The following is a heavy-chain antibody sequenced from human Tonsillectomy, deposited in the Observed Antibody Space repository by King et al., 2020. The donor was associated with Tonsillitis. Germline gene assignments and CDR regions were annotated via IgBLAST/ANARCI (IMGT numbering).Heavy chain of an antibody. V-gene: IGHV3-23*04. CDR3: AKGGCSSTSCYYDCDY. Sequence: VQLVESGGGLVQPGGSLRLSCAASGFTFSSYAMSWVRQAPGKGLEWGSAISGSGGSTYYADSVKGRFTISRDNSKNTLYLQMNSLIAEDTAVYYCAKGGCSSTSCYYDCDYWGQGTLVTVSS. CDR1: GFTFSSYA. J-gene: IGHJ4*02. CDR2: ISGSGGST. D-gene: IGHD2-2*01.